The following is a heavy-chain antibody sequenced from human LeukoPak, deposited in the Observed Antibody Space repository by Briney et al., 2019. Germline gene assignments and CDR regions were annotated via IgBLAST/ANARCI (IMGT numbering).Heavy chain of an antibody. V-gene: IGHV1-2*02. J-gene: IGHJ5*02. CDR3: AREIGGANWFDP. CDR1: GYTFTGYY. CDR2: INPNSGGT. D-gene: IGHD2-21*01. Sequence: ASVKVSCKASGYTFTGYYMHWVRPAPGQGLEWMGWINPNSGGTNYAQKFQGRVTMTKDTSISTAYMELSRLRSDDTAVYYGAREIGGANWFDPWGQGTLVTVSS.